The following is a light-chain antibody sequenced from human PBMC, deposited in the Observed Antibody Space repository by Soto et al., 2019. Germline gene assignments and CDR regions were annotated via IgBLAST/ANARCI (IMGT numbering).Light chain of an antibody. CDR1: QSVSSN. J-gene: IGKJ4*01. CDR3: QQYNNWPQT. Sequence: EIVMTQSPATLSVSPGERATLSCRASQSVSSNLAWYQQKPGQAPGLLIYGASTRATGIPARFSGSGSGTEFTLTISSLQSEDFAVYYCQQYNNWPQTFGGGTKVEIK. CDR2: GAS. V-gene: IGKV3-15*01.